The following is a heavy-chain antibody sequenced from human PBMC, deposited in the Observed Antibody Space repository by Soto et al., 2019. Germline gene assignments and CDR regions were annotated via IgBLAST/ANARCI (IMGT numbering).Heavy chain of an antibody. D-gene: IGHD2-2*01. CDR1: GYSFTGYY. CDR2: INPNSGGT. Sequence: GASVKVSCTASGYSFTGYYMHWVRQAPGQGLEWMGWINPNSGGTNYAQKFQGRVTMTRDTSISTAYMELSRLRSDDTAVYYCATIPAALYYYYGMDVWGQGTTVTVSS. V-gene: IGHV1-2*02. J-gene: IGHJ6*02. CDR3: ATIPAALYYYYGMDV.